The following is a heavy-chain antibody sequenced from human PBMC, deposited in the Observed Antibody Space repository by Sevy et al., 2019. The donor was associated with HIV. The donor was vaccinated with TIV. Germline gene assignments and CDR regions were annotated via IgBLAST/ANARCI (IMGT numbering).Heavy chain of an antibody. CDR1: GFTFSKYS. CDR3: AREGCTKPHDY. CDR2: LSFGCGEI. Sequence: GGSLRLSCAASGFTFSKYSMSWVRQPPGKGLEWVSTLSFGCGEIKYADSVKGRLTISRDNSKSSVFLQMNNLRPEDTAVYYCAREGCTKPHDYWRQGTLVTASS. J-gene: IGHJ4*02. V-gene: IGHV3-23*01. D-gene: IGHD2-8*01.